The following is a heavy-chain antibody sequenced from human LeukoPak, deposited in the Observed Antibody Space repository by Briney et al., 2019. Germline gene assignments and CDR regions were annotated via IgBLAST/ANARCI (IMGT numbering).Heavy chain of an antibody. J-gene: IGHJ5*02. Sequence: GGSLRLSCAASGFSFSSFLMSWVRQAPGKGLEWVANINQDGSEKYYVDSVKGRFTIARDNAKNSLYLQMNSLRAEDTAVYYCARDYVQWEQLGYNWFDPWGQGTLVTVSS. V-gene: IGHV3-7*01. CDR3: ARDYVQWEQLGYNWFDP. CDR2: INQDGSEK. CDR1: GFSFSSFL. D-gene: IGHD1-26*01.